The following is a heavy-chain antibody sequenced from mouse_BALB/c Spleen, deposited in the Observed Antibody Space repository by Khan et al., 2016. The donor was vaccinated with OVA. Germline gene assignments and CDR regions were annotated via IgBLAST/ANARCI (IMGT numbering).Heavy chain of an antibody. J-gene: IGHJ4*01. CDR2: IWGGGGT. CDR1: GFSLSRYN. CDR3: ARAYYRYDGYYAMGY. D-gene: IGHD2-14*01. V-gene: IGHV2-6-4*01. Sequence: VQLQESGPGLVAPSQTLSNTCTVSGFSLSRYNIHWVRQPPGGGLEWLGMIWGGGGTDYNSTLKSRLSISKDNSKSQVFLKMNSLQTDDTAMYYCARAYYRYDGYYAMGYWGQGTSVTVSS.